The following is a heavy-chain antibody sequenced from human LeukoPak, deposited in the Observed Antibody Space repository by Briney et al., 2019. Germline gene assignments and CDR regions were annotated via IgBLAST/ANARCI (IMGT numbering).Heavy chain of an antibody. CDR1: GGSISSGDYY. J-gene: IGHJ2*01. CDR2: IYYSGST. Sequence: SETLSLTSTVSGGSISSGDYYWSWIRQPPGKGLEWIGYIYYSGSTYYNPSLKSRVTISVDTSKNQFSLKLSSVTAADTAVYYCARDRTGDWYFDLWGRGTLVTVSS. D-gene: IGHD4-17*01. V-gene: IGHV4-30-4*01. CDR3: ARDRTGDWYFDL.